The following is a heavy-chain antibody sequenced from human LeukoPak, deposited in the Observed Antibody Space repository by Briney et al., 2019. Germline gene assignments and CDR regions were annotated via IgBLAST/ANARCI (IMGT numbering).Heavy chain of an antibody. J-gene: IGHJ5*02. V-gene: IGHV3-7*01. Sequence: GGSLRLSCAASGLTFRNYWMSWVRQAPGKGLEWVANIKQDGSEKYYVDSVKGRFTISRDNAKNSLYLQMNSLRAEDTAVYYCARGEDWFDPWGQGTLVTVSS. CDR2: IKQDGSEK. CDR1: GLTFRNYW. CDR3: ARGEDWFDP.